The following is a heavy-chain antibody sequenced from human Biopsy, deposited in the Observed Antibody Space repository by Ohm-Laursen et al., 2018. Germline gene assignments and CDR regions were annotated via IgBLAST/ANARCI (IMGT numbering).Heavy chain of an antibody. CDR3: ARLGELHGLWYFDF. Sequence: SLRLSCSASGFTVNDHAMHWVRQAPGKGLEWVSGISWNSGSINYAVSVQGRFTISRDNAKNSLYLQMNSLRVEDTALYFCARLGELHGLWYFDFWGQGALVTVSS. D-gene: IGHD2-21*01. CDR1: GFTVNDHA. CDR2: ISWNSGSI. J-gene: IGHJ4*02. V-gene: IGHV3-9*01.